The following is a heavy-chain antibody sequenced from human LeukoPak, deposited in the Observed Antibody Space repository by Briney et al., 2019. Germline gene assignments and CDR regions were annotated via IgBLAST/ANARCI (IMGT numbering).Heavy chain of an antibody. CDR2: IRYDGSNK. D-gene: IGHD2-8*01. V-gene: IGHV3-30*02. J-gene: IGHJ4*02. CDR1: GFTFSSYG. Sequence: GGSLRLSCAASGFTFSSYGMHWVRQAPGKGLEWVAFIRYDGSNKYYADSVKGRFTISRDNTNNSLYLQMNSLRVEDTAVYYCARNYFTNYPGYFDHWGQGTLVTVSS. CDR3: ARNYFTNYPGYFDH.